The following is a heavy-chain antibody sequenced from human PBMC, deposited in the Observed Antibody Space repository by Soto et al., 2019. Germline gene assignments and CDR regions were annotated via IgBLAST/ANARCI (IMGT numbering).Heavy chain of an antibody. Sequence: SETLSLTCSVSGASVSSYYWSWVRQPPGKGLEWIGYIYYIGAYNYNPSLKSRVTISVDTSKNQFPLKLTSVTAADTAVYYCARTPETRDWLDPWGQGTLVTVSS. J-gene: IGHJ5*02. V-gene: IGHV4-59*02. CDR1: GASVSSYY. D-gene: IGHD1-7*01. CDR3: ARTPETRDWLDP. CDR2: IYYIGAY.